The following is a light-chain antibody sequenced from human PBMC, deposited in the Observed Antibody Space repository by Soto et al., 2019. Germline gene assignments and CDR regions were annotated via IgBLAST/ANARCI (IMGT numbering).Light chain of an antibody. CDR3: QQSYSSSWT. CDR1: QSISNY. V-gene: IGKV1-39*01. J-gene: IGKJ1*01. CDR2: AAT. Sequence: DVQMTQSPSSLSAAVGDRVTISFRSSQSISNYLNWYQQKPGTAPKFLIYAATSLQSGVPSRFSGSGSATDFTLTISSLQRDDFATYFCQQSYSSSWTLGQGTSVDIK.